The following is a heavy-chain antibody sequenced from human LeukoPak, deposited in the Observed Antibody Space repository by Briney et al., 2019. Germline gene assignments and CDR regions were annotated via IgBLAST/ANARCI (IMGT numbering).Heavy chain of an antibody. CDR2: IYYSGRT. CDR1: GGSISSYY. V-gene: IGHV4-59*12. J-gene: IGHJ4*02. Sequence: PSETLSLTCSVSGGSISSYYWSWIRQPPGRGLEWIGYIYYSGRTSYNPSLKSPVTISVDTSKNQFPLRLSSVTAADTAVYYCARDSYPFNSGSYWGQGTLVTVSS. CDR3: ARDSYPFNSGSY. D-gene: IGHD1-26*01.